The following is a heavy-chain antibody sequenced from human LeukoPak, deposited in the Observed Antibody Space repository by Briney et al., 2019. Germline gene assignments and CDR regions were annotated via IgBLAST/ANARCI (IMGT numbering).Heavy chain of an antibody. J-gene: IGHJ4*02. CDR1: GFTFSSYG. CDR3: AKDPNWGTHS. V-gene: IGHV3-30*18. CDR2: ISYDGSNK. Sequence: GGSLRLSCAASGFTFSSYGMHWVRQAPGKGLEWVAVISYDGSNKYYADSVKGRFTISRDNSKNALYLQMNSLRVEDTAVYYCAKDPNWGTHSWGQGVLVTVSS. D-gene: IGHD7-27*01.